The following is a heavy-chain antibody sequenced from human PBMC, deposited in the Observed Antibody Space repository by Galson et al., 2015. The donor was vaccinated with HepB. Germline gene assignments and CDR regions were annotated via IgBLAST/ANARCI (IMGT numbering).Heavy chain of an antibody. CDR3: AKDPPIAVAQFDY. CDR2: ISGSGGST. V-gene: IGHV3-23*01. Sequence: SLRLSCAAPGFTFSSYAMSWVRQAPGKGLEWVSAISGSGGSTYYADSVKGRFTISRDNSKNTLYLQMNSLRAEDTAVYYCAKDPPIAVAQFDYWGQGALVTVSS. D-gene: IGHD6-19*01. J-gene: IGHJ4*02. CDR1: GFTFSSYA.